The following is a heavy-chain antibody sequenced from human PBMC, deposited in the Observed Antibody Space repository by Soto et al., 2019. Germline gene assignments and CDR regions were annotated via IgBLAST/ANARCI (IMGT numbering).Heavy chain of an antibody. J-gene: IGHJ4*02. V-gene: IGHV3-30-3*01. CDR1: GFTFSSYA. CDR3: ARVGWEWELLPYYFDY. CDR2: ISYDGSNK. Sequence: GGSLRLSCAASGFTFSSYAMHWVRQAPGKGLEWVAVISYDGSNKYYADSVKGRFTISRDNSKNTLHLQMNSLRAEDTAVYYCARVGWEWELLPYYFDYWGQGTLVTVSS. D-gene: IGHD1-26*01.